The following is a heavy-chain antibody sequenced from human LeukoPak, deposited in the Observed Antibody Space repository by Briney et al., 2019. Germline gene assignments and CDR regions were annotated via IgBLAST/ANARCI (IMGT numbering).Heavy chain of an antibody. J-gene: IGHJ4*02. Sequence: GGSLRLSCAASGFTFSSYSMNWVRQAPGKGLEWVSYISSSSSTIYYADSVKGRFTISRDNAKNSLCLQMTSLKVEDTALYYCTRDQYTSSWFGEGSFDYWGRGILVTVSS. CDR1: GFTFSSYS. CDR3: TRDQYTSSWFGEGSFDY. CDR2: ISSSSSTI. V-gene: IGHV3-48*04. D-gene: IGHD6-13*01.